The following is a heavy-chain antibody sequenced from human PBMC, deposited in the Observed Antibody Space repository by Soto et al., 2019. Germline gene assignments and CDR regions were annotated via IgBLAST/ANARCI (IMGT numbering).Heavy chain of an antibody. CDR3: ARMATYGTLNWFDS. V-gene: IGHV1-8*01. J-gene: IGHJ5*01. CDR1: GYAFGDYD. CDR2: MNPNSANT. D-gene: IGHD1-1*01. Sequence: QVQLVQSGAEVQRPGASVKVSCRASGYAFGDYDISWVRQAPGQGLEWMGWMNPNSANTGYAQKFQGRVSMTRDMSISTAYMELSRLRPEDTAIYYCARMATYGTLNWFDSWGQGAQVTVSS.